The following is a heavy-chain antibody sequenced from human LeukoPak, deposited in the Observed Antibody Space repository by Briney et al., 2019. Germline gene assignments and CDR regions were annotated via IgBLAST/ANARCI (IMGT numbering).Heavy chain of an antibody. Sequence: PGGSLRLSCAASGFAFTRLAMGWVRQAPGKGLEWVSVISDSGSLTYYADSVRGRFPISRDYSKNTLFLQMNSLRAEDTAVYYCAKDARRTDGWYFFDYWGQGTTVTVSS. D-gene: IGHD6-19*01. J-gene: IGHJ4*02. V-gene: IGHV3-23*01. CDR1: GFAFTRLA. CDR2: ISDSGSLT. CDR3: AKDARRTDGWYFFDY.